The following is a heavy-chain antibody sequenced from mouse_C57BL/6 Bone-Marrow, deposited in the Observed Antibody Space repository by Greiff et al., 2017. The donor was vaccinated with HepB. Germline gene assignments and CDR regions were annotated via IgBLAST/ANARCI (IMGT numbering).Heavy chain of an antibody. CDR1: GYTFTSYW. V-gene: IGHV1-64*01. CDR2: IHPNSGST. J-gene: IGHJ1*03. D-gene: IGHD1-1*01. Sequence: QVQLQQPGAELVKPGASVKLSCKASGYTFTSYWMHWVKQRPGQGLEWIGMIHPNSGSTNYNEKFKSKATLTVDKSSSTAYMQLSSLTSEDSAVYYCASYYSGSSYWYFDVWGTGTTVTVSS. CDR3: ASYYSGSSYWYFDV.